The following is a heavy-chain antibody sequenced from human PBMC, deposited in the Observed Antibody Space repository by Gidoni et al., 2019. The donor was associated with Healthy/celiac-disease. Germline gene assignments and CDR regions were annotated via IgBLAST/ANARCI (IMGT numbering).Heavy chain of an antibody. Sequence: EVQLVESGGGLVQPGRSLRLSCAASGFTFDDYAMHWVRQAPGKDLEWVSGISWNSGSIGYADSVKGRFTISRDNAKNSLYLQMNSLRAEDTALYYCAKTFDSYVEEYYFDYWGQGTLVTVSS. CDR3: AKTFDSYVEEYYFDY. CDR2: ISWNSGSI. V-gene: IGHV3-9*01. D-gene: IGHD5-18*01. CDR1: GFTFDDYA. J-gene: IGHJ4*02.